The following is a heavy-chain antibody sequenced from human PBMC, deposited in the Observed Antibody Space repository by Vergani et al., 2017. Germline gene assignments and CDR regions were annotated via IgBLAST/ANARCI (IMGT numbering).Heavy chain of an antibody. CDR2: IGTAGDT. CDR3: ARGGYCSGGSCYSWVLGALYI. Sequence: EVQLVESGGGLVQPGGSLRLSCAASGFTFSSYDMHWVRQATGKGLEWVSAIGTAGDTYYPGSVKGRFTISSEHAKNSLYRQMHSLIAGDTAVYYCARGGYCSGGSCYSWVLGALYIGGQGTMVTVSS. D-gene: IGHD2-15*01. V-gene: IGHV3-13*01. CDR1: GFTFSSYD. J-gene: IGHJ3*02.